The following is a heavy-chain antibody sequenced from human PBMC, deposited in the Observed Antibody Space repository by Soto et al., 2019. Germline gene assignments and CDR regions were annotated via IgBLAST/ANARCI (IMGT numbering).Heavy chain of an antibody. CDR1: GGSISSGGYY. V-gene: IGHV4-31*03. CDR3: ARRRGREITMVRGVKTAFDI. Sequence: SETLSLTCPVSGGSISSGGYYWSWIRQHPGKGLEWIGYIYYSGSTYYNPSLKSRVTISVDTSKNQFSLKLSSVTAADTAVYYCARRRGREITMVRGVKTAFDIWGHGTMVTVSS. CDR2: IYYSGST. D-gene: IGHD3-10*01. J-gene: IGHJ3*02.